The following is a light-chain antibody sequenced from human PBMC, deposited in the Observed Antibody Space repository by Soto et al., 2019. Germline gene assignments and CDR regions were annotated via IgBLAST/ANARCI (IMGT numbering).Light chain of an antibody. CDR2: GAS. CDR3: QWYSGSQT. CDR1: QSVNSRY. J-gene: IGKJ4*02. Sequence: EIVLSQSPGNLSLSPGERATLYCRASQSVNSRYLAWYQQKPGQAPRLLIYGASSRATGIPDRFSGSGSGTDFTLTISRLEPEDFAVYYCQWYSGSQTFGGGTKVEIK. V-gene: IGKV3-20*01.